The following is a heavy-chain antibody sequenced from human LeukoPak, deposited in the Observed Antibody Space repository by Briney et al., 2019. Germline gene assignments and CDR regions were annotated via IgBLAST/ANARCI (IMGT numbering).Heavy chain of an antibody. V-gene: IGHV1-69*05. CDR1: GGTFSSYA. J-gene: IGHJ5*02. CDR3: AREYCSSTSCDFDWFDP. D-gene: IGHD2-2*01. Sequence: GSSVKVSCKASGGTFSSYAISWVRQAPGQGLEWMGGIIPIFGTANYAQKFQGRVTITTDESTSTAYMELSSLRSEDTAVYYCAREYCSSTSCDFDWFDPWGQGTLVTVSS. CDR2: IIPIFGTA.